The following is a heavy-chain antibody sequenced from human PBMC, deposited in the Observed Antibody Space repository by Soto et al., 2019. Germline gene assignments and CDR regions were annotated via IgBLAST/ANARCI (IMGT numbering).Heavy chain of an antibody. V-gene: IGHV4-61*01. Sequence: SETLSLTCTVSGGSVSSGSFYWTWIRQPPGKGLEWIGHIYNSETTNYNPSLKRRVTISVDTSKTQFYLNLSSVTAADTAVYYCERKRHTLSYSNTWYFDYWGQGSLVTVSS. CDR2: IYNSETT. D-gene: IGHD6-13*01. CDR1: GGSVSSGSFY. J-gene: IGHJ4*02. CDR3: ERKRHTLSYSNTWYFDY.